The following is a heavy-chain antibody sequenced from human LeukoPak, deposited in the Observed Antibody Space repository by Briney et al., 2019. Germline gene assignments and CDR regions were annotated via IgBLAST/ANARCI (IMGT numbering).Heavy chain of an antibody. J-gene: IGHJ6*03. D-gene: IGHD3-22*01. CDR2: VSSSGST. Sequence: SETLSLACTVSGGSIDDYFWSWIRQPAGKGLEWIGRVSSSGSTNSNPSLNRRITMSVDTSKTQISLKLSYVTAADTAVYYCARCLNTYYYDSSGYSPEHYYMDVWGTGTTVTVSS. CDR1: GGSIDDYF. V-gene: IGHV4-4*07. CDR3: ARCLNTYYYDSSGYSPEHYYMDV.